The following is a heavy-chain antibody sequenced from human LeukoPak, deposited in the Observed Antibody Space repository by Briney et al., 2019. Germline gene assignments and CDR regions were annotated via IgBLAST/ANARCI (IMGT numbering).Heavy chain of an antibody. V-gene: IGHV3-33*01. CDR1: GFTFSSYG. J-gene: IGHJ4*02. D-gene: IGHD6-25*01. Sequence: PGRSLRLSCAASGFTFSSYGMHWVRQAPGKGLEWVAVIWYDGSNKYYADSVKGRFTISRDNSKNTLYLQMNSLRAEDTAVYYCARAPSGYDPFDYWGQGTLVTVSS. CDR2: IWYDGSNK. CDR3: ARAPSGYDPFDY.